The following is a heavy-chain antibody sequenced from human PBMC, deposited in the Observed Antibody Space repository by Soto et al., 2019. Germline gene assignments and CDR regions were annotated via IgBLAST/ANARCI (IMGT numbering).Heavy chain of an antibody. D-gene: IGHD3-22*01. Sequence: QVQLQESGPGLVKPSETLSLTCTVSGGSVSTYYWSWIRQPPGKGLEWIAYIYYSGSTSYNPSLKSRFTISLDTSKNQFSLKLSSVTAADTAVYYCARTYDDSGPNSGGYGFDIWGPGTMVTVSS. V-gene: IGHV4-59*02. CDR1: GGSVSTYY. CDR3: ARTYDDSGPNSGGYGFDI. J-gene: IGHJ3*02. CDR2: IYYSGST.